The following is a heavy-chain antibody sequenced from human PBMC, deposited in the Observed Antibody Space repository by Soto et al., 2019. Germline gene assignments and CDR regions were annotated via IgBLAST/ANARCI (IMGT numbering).Heavy chain of an antibody. J-gene: IGHJ6*02. CDR2: IIPISDTT. D-gene: IGHD2-2*01. Sequence: QVQLVQSGAEVKKPGSSVKVSCKASGGTFSSYAISWVRQAPGQGLEWMGGIIPISDTTNYAQKFQGRVTITADESTSTAYMELISLRSEDTAVYYCARSQGSSTSLEIYYYYYYVMDVWGQGTTVTVSS. V-gene: IGHV1-69*01. CDR1: GGTFSSYA. CDR3: ARSQGSSTSLEIYYYYYYVMDV.